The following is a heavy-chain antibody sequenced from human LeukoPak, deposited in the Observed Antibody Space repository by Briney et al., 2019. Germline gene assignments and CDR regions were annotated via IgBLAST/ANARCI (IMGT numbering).Heavy chain of an antibody. Sequence: APVKVSCKASGYIFTSYAINWVRQATGQGLEWMGWMNPNSGNTGYAQKFQGRVTMTRNTSISTAYMELSSLRSDDTAVYYCAREGLASHYDFWRGYYHNYYYYGMDVWGQGTTVTVSS. V-gene: IGHV1-8*01. CDR2: MNPNSGNT. CDR3: AREGLASHYDFWRGYYHNYYYYGMDV. CDR1: GYIFTSYA. D-gene: IGHD3-3*01. J-gene: IGHJ6*02.